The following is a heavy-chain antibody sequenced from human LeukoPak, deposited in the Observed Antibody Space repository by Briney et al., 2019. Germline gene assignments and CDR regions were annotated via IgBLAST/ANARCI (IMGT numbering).Heavy chain of an antibody. CDR1: GGTFSSYT. CDR2: IIPILGIA. J-gene: IGHJ5*02. Sequence: GASVKVSCKASGGTFSSYTISWVRQAPGQGLEWMGRIIPILGIANYAQKFQGRVTITGDKSTSTAYMELSSLRSEDTAVYYCARLYDSSGYGIDPWGQGTLVTVSS. D-gene: IGHD3-22*01. V-gene: IGHV1-69*02. CDR3: ARLYDSSGYGIDP.